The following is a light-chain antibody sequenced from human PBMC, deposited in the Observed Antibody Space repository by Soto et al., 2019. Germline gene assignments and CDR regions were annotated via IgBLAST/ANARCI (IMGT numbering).Light chain of an antibody. J-gene: IGKJ5*01. Sequence: IWLNKFPATLSLLPGERPPLSCRASQSVSSYLAWYQQKPGQAPRLLIYDASNRATGIPARFSGSGSGTDFTLTISSLEPEGSAVYYCQQRHMWPITFGQGTRLEIK. CDR1: QSVSSY. CDR2: DAS. V-gene: IGKV3-11*01. CDR3: QQRHMWPIT.